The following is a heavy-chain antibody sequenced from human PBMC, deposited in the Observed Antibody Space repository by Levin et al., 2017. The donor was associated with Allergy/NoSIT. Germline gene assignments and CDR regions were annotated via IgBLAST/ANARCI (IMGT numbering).Heavy chain of an antibody. Sequence: GESLKISCAASGFTFSSYSMNWVRQAPGKGLEWVSSISSSSSYIYYADSVKGRFTISRDNAKNSLYLQMNSLRAEDTAVYYCARDRYSSRGTTYRGEDVWGKGTTVTVSS. CDR2: ISSSSSYI. CDR3: ARDRYSSRGTTYRGEDV. V-gene: IGHV3-21*01. D-gene: IGHD6-13*01. J-gene: IGHJ6*04. CDR1: GFTFSSYS.